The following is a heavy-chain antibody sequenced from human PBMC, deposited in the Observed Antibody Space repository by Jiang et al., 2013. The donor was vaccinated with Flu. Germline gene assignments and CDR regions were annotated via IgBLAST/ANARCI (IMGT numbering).Heavy chain of an antibody. V-gene: IGHV3-23*04. CDR1: GFTFSNYA. J-gene: IGHJ6*03. CDR2: IGPSGGST. CDR3: ARSFSGRGSSMVRGIYYMDV. D-gene: IGHD3-10*01. Sequence: QLVESGGDLVQPGGSLRLSCAASGFTFSNYAMTWVRQAPGKGLEWVSGIGPSGGSTYYADSVKGRSTISRDNSKNTLDLQVNSLRVEDTAVYYCARSFSGRGSSMVRGIYYMDVWGNGTTVTVSS.